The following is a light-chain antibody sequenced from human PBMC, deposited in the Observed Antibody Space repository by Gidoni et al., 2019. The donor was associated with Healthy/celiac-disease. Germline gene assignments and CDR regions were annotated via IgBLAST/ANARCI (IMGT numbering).Light chain of an antibody. J-gene: IGKJ2*01. CDR1: QSISSN. V-gene: IGKV1-39*01. CDR3: RQSYSTPYT. CDR2: AAS. Sequence: DIQMTQSPSSLSASVGDRLTITCRASQSISSNLNWYQQKPGKAPKLLIYAASSLQSGVPSRFSGSGSGTDFTLTISSLQPEDFATYYCRQSYSTPYTFGQGTKLEIK.